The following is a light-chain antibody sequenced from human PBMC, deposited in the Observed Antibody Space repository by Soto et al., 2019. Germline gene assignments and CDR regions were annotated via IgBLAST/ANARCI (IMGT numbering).Light chain of an antibody. CDR3: QQYSSYSRT. CDR2: DAS. V-gene: IGKV1-5*01. CDR1: QGISTW. Sequence: DIQMTQSPYTLSASVGDRVTITCRASQGISTWLAWYQQKPGTAPKLLIYDASRLESGVPSRFSGSGSGTEFTLTISSLQPDDYATYYCQQYSSYSRTFGQGTKVEIK. J-gene: IGKJ1*01.